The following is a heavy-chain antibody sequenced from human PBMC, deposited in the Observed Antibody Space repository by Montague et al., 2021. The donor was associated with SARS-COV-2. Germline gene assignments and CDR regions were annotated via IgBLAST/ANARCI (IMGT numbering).Heavy chain of an antibody. CDR3: ARVEGASLLWFGELLYLGGMDV. CDR2: ISSSSSYI. J-gene: IGHJ6*02. Sequence: SLRLSYAASGFTFSSYSMNWVRQAPGKGLEWVSSISSSSSYIYYADSVKGRFTISRDNAKNSLYLQMNSLRAEDTAVYYCARVEGASLLWFGELLYLGGMDVGGQGTTGTVSS. CDR1: GFTFSSYS. D-gene: IGHD3-10*01. V-gene: IGHV3-21*01.